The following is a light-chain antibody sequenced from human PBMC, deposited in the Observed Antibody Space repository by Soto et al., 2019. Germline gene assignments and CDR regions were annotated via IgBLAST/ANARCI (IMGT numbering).Light chain of an antibody. V-gene: IGLV1-51*01. Sequence: QPVLTQPPSVSAAPGQMVTISCYGSNSNIGNNLVSWYQQLPGAAPKLLIYDNHQRPSGIPDRFSGSKSGTSASLGITGLQTGDEADYYCATWDSSLSAGVFGGGTKLTVL. CDR1: NSNIGNNL. CDR2: DNH. J-gene: IGLJ2*01. CDR3: ATWDSSLSAGV.